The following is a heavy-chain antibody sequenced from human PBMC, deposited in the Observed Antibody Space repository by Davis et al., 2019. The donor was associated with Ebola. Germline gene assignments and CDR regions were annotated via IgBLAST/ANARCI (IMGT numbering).Heavy chain of an antibody. CDR3: ARDDRGVDDAFDI. CDR2: INAGNGNT. D-gene: IGHD3-10*01. J-gene: IGHJ3*02. Sequence: ASVKVSCKASGYTFTSYAMHWVRQAPGQRLEWMGWINAGNGNTKYSQKFQGRVTITRDTSASTAYMELSSLRSEDTAVYYCARDDRGVDDAFDIWGQGTMVTVSS. CDR1: GYTFTSYA. V-gene: IGHV1-3*01.